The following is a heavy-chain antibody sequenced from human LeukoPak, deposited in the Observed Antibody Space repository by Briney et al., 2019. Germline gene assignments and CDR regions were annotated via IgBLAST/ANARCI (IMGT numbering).Heavy chain of an antibody. J-gene: IGHJ5*02. CDR1: GFSFRSHG. CDR3: ARESNYHGSGTGWFDP. Sequence: PGGSLRLSCAASGFSFRSHGMNWVRQAPGKGLEWVSGISPRGDITYYKDSVRGRFTISRDNFKNTVSLQLNSLRAEDTAMYYCARESNYHGSGTGWFDPWGQGTLVTVSS. V-gene: IGHV3-23*01. D-gene: IGHD3-10*01. CDR2: ISPRGDIT.